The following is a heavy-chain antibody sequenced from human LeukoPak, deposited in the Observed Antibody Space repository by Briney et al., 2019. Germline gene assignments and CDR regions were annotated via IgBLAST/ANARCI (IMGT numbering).Heavy chain of an antibody. J-gene: IGHJ4*02. CDR2: ISYDGSNK. CDR1: GFTFSSYG. V-gene: IGHV3-30*03. CDR3: ARGSLGYCSGGNCESFDY. Sequence: GGSLRLSCAASGFTFSSYGMHWVRQAPGKGLEWVAVISYDGSNKYYADSVKGRFTISRDNSKNNLFLQMNRLRVEDTAVYYCARGSLGYCSGGNCESFDYWGQGTLVTVSS. D-gene: IGHD2-15*01.